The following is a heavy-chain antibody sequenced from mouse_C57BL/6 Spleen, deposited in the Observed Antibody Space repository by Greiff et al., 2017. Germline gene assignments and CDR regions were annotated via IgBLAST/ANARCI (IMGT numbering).Heavy chain of an antibody. D-gene: IGHD2-4*01. V-gene: IGHV1-64*01. J-gene: IGHJ4*01. CDR1: GYTFTSYW. CDR3: AREDYDGRRNY. Sequence: QVQLQQPGAELVKPGASVKLSCKASGYTFTSYWMHWVKQRPGQGLEWIGMIHPNSGSTNYNEKFKSKATLTVDKSSSTAYMQLSSLTSEDSAVYYGAREDYDGRRNYWGQGTSVTVSS. CDR2: IHPNSGST.